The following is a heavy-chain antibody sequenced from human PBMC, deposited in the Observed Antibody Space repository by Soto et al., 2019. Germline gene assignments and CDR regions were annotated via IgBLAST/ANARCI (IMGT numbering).Heavy chain of an antibody. CDR3: TTGDCSGGSCYSYYYYYMDV. Sequence: GGSLRLSCAASGFTFSNAWMSWVRQAPGKGLEWVGRIKSKTDGGTTDYAAPVKGRFTISRDDSKNTLYLQMNSLKTEDTAVYYCTTGDCSGGSCYSYYYYYMDVWGKGTTVTVSS. J-gene: IGHJ6*03. D-gene: IGHD2-15*01. CDR2: IKSKTDGGTT. V-gene: IGHV3-15*01. CDR1: GFTFSNAW.